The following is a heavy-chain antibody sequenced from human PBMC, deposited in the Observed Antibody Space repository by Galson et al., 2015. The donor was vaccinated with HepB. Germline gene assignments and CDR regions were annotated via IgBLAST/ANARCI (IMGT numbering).Heavy chain of an antibody. J-gene: IGHJ6*02. Sequence: CAISGDSVSSKGAAWNWIRQSPSSGLEWLGGTYYRSNWYNDYAVSVKSRITINPDTSKNQVSLQLNSVTPDDTALYFCARDRGGSSGWFNYGMDVWGQGTTVIVS. CDR3: ARDRGGSSGWFNYGMDV. V-gene: IGHV6-1*01. CDR1: GDSVSSKGAA. D-gene: IGHD6-19*01. CDR2: TYYRSNWYN.